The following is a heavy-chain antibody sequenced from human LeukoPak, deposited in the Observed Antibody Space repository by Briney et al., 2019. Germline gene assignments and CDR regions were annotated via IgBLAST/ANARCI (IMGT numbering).Heavy chain of an antibody. Sequence: GASVKVSCKASGYTFTSYDINWVRQATGQGLEWMGWMNPNSGNTGYAQKFQGRVTMTGNTSISTAYMELSSLRSEDTAVYYCAREPSSGWYAGRGAFDIWGQGIMVTVSS. D-gene: IGHD6-19*01. J-gene: IGHJ3*02. CDR1: GYTFTSYD. CDR2: MNPNSGNT. V-gene: IGHV1-8*02. CDR3: AREPSSGWYAGRGAFDI.